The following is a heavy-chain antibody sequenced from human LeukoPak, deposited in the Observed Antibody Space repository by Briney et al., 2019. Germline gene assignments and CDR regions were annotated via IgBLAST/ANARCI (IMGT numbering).Heavy chain of an antibody. CDR1: GGSISSSSYY. CDR3: ARHAYRSGWLDF. Sequence: KPSETLSLTCTVSGGSISSSSYYWGWIRQPPGKGLEWIGTIYYSWGTYYNPSLDSRVTISVDTSKNQFSLRLSSVTAADTAVYYCARHAYRSGWLDFWGQGTLVTVSA. D-gene: IGHD6-19*01. CDR2: IYYSWGT. V-gene: IGHV4-39*01. J-gene: IGHJ4*02.